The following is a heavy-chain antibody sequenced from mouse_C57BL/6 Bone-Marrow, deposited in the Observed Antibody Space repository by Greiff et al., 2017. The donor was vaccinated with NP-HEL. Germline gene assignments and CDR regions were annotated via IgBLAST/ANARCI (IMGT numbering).Heavy chain of an antibody. V-gene: IGHV5-4*01. D-gene: IGHD4-1*01. CDR3: ARDTGTRGFDY. CDR1: GFTFSSYA. CDR2: ISDGGSYT. J-gene: IGHJ2*01. Sequence: EVMLVESGGGLVKPGGSLKLSCAASGFTFSSYAMSWVRQTPEKRLEWVATISDGGSYTYYPDNVKGRFTISRDNAKNNLYLQMSHLKSEDTAMYYCARDTGTRGFDYWGQGTTLTVSS.